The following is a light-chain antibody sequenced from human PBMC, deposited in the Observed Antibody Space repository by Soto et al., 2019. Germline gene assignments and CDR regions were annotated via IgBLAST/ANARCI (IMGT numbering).Light chain of an antibody. CDR2: GAS. Sequence: DIQMTQSPPSLSASVGDRVTITCRASENINSQLNWYQQKPGRAPQLLIYGASTVESGVPSRFSGGGSGTDFTLTISSLQHEDFASYYCQQTYSIPRPFGQGTKGEI. J-gene: IGKJ1*01. V-gene: IGKV1-39*01. CDR1: ENINSQ. CDR3: QQTYSIPRP.